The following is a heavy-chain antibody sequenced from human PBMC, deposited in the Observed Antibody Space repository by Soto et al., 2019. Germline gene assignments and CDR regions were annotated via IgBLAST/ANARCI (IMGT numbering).Heavy chain of an antibody. CDR3: ARGQYFSDSSPFPLHN. Sequence: ASVKVSCKASGYSFTRYYMHWVRQAPGQGLEWMGIINPSGGSVNYAQNFQGRLTVTWDTSTSTVYMELSSLRSEDTAVYYCARGQYFSDSSPFPLHNWGQGTLVTVSS. D-gene: IGHD3-22*01. V-gene: IGHV1-46*01. J-gene: IGHJ4*02. CDR2: INPSGGSV. CDR1: GYSFTRYY.